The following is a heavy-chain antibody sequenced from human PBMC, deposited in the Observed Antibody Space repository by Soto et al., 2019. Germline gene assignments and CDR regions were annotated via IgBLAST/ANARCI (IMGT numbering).Heavy chain of an antibody. J-gene: IGHJ4*02. D-gene: IGHD6-6*01. CDR1: GFTFSSHG. CDR3: AKDRGAARLFDY. CDR2: ISGSGGST. V-gene: IGHV3-23*01. Sequence: PWLPLRLSWGAAGFTFSSHGRSRVRKAPGKGLEWVSAISGSGGSTYYADSVKGRFTISRDNSKNTLYLQMNSLRAEDTAVYYCAKDRGAARLFDYWGQGTLVTVSS.